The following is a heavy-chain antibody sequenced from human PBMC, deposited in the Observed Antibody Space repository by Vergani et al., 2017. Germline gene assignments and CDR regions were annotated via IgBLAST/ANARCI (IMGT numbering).Heavy chain of an antibody. CDR1: GGSISSGGYY. Sequence: QVQLQESGPGLVKPSQTLSLTCTVSGGSISSGGYYWSWIRQHPGKGLEWIGYIYYSGSTNYNPSLKSRVTISVDTSKNQFSLKLSSVTAADTAGYYCARDRGVPSFSSSWFFSRGMDVWGQGTTVTVSS. V-gene: IGHV4-61*08. D-gene: IGHD6-13*01. CDR3: ARDRGVPSFSSSWFFSRGMDV. J-gene: IGHJ6*02. CDR2: IYYSGST.